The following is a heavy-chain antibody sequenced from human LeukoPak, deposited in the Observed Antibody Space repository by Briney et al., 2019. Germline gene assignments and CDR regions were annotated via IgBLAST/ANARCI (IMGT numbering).Heavy chain of an antibody. D-gene: IGHD3-22*01. J-gene: IGHJ6*02. CDR3: AGQNYYDSSGYHYYYGMDV. CDR2: LYTRGST. CDR1: GGSISSDSDY. Sequence: PSETLSLTCTVSGGSISSDSDYWSWIRQPAGKGLEWIGRLYTRGSTNYNPSLKSRVTMSVDTSKNEFSLRLSSVTAADTAVYYCAGQNYYDSSGYHYYYGMDVWGQGTTVTVSS. V-gene: IGHV4-61*02.